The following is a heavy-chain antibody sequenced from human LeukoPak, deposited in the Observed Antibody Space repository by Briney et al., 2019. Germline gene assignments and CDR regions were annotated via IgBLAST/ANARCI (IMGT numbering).Heavy chain of an antibody. D-gene: IGHD5-18*01. Sequence: GGSLRLSCAASGFTFSSYWMSWVRQAPGKGLEWVANIKQDGSEKYYVDSVKGRFTISRDNAKNSLYLQMNSLRAEDTAVYYCAREWDTAMVTSPDYWGQGTLVTVSS. CDR3: AREWDTAMVTSPDY. CDR1: GFTFSSYW. CDR2: IKQDGSEK. V-gene: IGHV3-7*01. J-gene: IGHJ4*02.